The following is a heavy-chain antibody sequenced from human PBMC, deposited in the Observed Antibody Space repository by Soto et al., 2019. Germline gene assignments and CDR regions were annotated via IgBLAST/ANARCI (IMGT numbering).Heavy chain of an antibody. D-gene: IGHD3-10*01. J-gene: IGHJ4*02. CDR2: IKEDGSEK. V-gene: IGHV3-7*01. CDR1: GFTFSTSW. Sequence: GGSLRLSCAASGFTFSTSWMSWVRQAPGKGLEWVANIKEDGSEKYYVDSVKGRFTISRDHAKDSLYLRMNSLGADDTAVYYCARADYYGDPGSYWGQGTLVTVSS. CDR3: ARADYYGDPGSY.